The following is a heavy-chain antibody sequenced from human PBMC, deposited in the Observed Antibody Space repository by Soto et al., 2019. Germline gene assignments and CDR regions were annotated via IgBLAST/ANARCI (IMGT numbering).Heavy chain of an antibody. CDR2: IIPVYGAT. CDR1: GGTFSSYA. V-gene: IGHV1-69*06. CDR3: ARDWVGGSWYFDL. Sequence: HVQLVQSGAEVKKPGSSVKVSCKASGGTFSSYAISWVRQAPGQGLEWMGGIIPVYGATNSAQKFRGRVTITADKSTATAYMELSSLTSEDTAVYYCARDWVGGSWYFDLWGRGTLVTVSS. D-gene: IGHD3-16*01. J-gene: IGHJ2*01.